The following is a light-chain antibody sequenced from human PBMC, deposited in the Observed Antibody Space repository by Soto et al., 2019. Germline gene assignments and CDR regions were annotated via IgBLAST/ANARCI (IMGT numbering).Light chain of an antibody. J-gene: IGKJ1*01. CDR2: GAS. CDR1: QSVSSN. CDR3: QQYNNWPPT. V-gene: IGKV3-15*01. Sequence: EIVMTQSPATLSVSPGERATLSCRASQSVSSNLAWYQQKPGQAPRLLSYGASTRATGIPARFSGSGSGTEFTLIISSLQSEDFAVYYCQQYNNWPPTFGQGTKVEIK.